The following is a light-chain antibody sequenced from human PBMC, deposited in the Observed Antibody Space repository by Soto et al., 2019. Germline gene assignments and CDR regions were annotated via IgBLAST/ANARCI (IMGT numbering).Light chain of an antibody. J-gene: IGKJ5*01. V-gene: IGKV3D-15*01. CDR2: GAS. CDR1: HTVGSN. CDR3: QQYNNWPPMIT. Sequence: EIVLTQSPDTLALSPGERATLSCRASHTVGSNLDWYQQKPCQAPRLLIYGASTRASDTPARFSGSGSVTEFTLTISSLQSVDFAVYYCQQYNNWPPMITFGQGTRLEIK.